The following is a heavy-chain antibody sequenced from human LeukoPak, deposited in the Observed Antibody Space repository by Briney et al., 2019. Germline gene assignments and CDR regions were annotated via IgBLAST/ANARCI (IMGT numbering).Heavy chain of an antibody. D-gene: IGHD2-21*01. V-gene: IGHV4-61*02. CDR2: IYTSGST. CDR1: GGSISSGSYY. Sequence: SQTLSLTCTVSGGSISSGSYYWSWIRQPAGRGLEWFGRIYTSGSTNYNPSLKSRVTISVDTSKNQFSLKLSSVTAADTAVYYCARVLAYCGGDCYWHAFDIWGQGTMVTVSS. J-gene: IGHJ3*02. CDR3: ARVLAYCGGDCYWHAFDI.